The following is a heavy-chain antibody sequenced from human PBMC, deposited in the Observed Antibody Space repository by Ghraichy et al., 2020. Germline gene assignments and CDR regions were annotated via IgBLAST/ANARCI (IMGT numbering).Heavy chain of an antibody. D-gene: IGHD3-22*01. Sequence: GGSLRLSCAASGFTFSIYGMHWVRQAPGKGLEWVALIWYDGANKYYADSVKGRFTISRDNSKNTLYLQMNSLRAEDTAVYYCARDANYYDSPFDPWGQGTLVTVSS. CDR1: GFTFSIYG. CDR3: ARDANYYDSPFDP. J-gene: IGHJ5*02. CDR2: IWYDGANK. V-gene: IGHV3-33*01.